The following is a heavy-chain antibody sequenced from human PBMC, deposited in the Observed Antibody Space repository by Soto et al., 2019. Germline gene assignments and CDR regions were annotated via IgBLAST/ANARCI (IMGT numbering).Heavy chain of an antibody. D-gene: IGHD3-22*01. CDR1: GFTFCSHG. Sequence: LRLSCAASGFTFCSHGMHWVRQAPGKGLEWVAVIWYDGSNKYYADSVKGRFTISRDNSKNTLYLQMNSLRAEDTAVYYCARDDYYDSSVSFDYWGQGTLVTVSS. CDR2: IWYDGSNK. CDR3: ARDDYYDSSVSFDY. V-gene: IGHV3-33*01. J-gene: IGHJ4*02.